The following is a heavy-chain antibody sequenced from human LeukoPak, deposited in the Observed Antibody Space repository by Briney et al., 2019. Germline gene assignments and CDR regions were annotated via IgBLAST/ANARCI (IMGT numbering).Heavy chain of an antibody. CDR3: ARDSYQDYYGRFDP. J-gene: IGHJ5*02. Sequence: GGSLRLSCAASGFSFSNHGMHWVRQAPGKRLEWVAVIWDDGNNKRYANSVNGRFTISRDNSENTLYLQMNGLTAEDTAMYYCARDSYQDYYGRFDPWGQGTLVIASS. CDR1: GFSFSNHG. V-gene: IGHV3-33*01. D-gene: IGHD3-10*01. CDR2: IWDDGNNK.